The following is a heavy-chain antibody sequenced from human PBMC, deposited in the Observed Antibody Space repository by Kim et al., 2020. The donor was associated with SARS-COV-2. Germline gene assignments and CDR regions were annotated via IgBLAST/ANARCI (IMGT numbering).Heavy chain of an antibody. CDR3: ARDLCGGDCRPASDAFDI. CDR1: GFTFSDYY. Sequence: GGSLRRSCAASGFTFSDYYMSWIRQAPGKGLEWVSYISSSSSYTNYADSVKGRFTISRDNAKNSLYLQMNSLRAEDTAVYYCARDLCGGDCRPASDAFDIWGQGTMVTVSS. J-gene: IGHJ3*02. CDR2: ISSSSSYT. V-gene: IGHV3-11*06. D-gene: IGHD2-21*02.